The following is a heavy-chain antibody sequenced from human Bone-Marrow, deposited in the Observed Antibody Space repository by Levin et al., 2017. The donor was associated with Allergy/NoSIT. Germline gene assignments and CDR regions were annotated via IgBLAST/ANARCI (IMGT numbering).Heavy chain of an antibody. CDR1: GYTFTDYF. J-gene: IGHJ3*02. D-gene: IGHD6-19*01. Sequence: GGSLRLSCKASGYTFTDYFIHWVRLAPGQGLEWMRWINPNSGDTDSSQNFQGTVTMTRDTSISTAYMEVTSLTSNDTALYYCARISSAAFDMWGQGTVVTVSS. CDR2: INPNSGDT. V-gene: IGHV1-2*02. CDR3: ARISSAAFDM.